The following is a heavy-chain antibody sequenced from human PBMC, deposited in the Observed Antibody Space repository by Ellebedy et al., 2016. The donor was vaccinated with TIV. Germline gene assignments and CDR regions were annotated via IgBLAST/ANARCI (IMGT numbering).Heavy chain of an antibody. Sequence: AASVKVSCKASGYTFASYGVNWVRQAPGQGLEWMGWINTNSGNPTYAQAFTGRIVFSLDTSVSTAYLQISSLRAEASAVYYCARTGIWGNAFDIWGQGTMVTVSS. D-gene: IGHD7-27*01. CDR2: INTNSGNP. V-gene: IGHV7-4-1*02. CDR3: ARTGIWGNAFDI. J-gene: IGHJ3*02. CDR1: GYTFASYG.